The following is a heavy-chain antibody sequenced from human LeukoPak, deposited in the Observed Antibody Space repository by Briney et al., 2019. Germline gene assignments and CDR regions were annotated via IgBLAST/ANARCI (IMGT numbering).Heavy chain of an antibody. CDR3: VRDYRGGWNDY. V-gene: IGHV3-7*01. J-gene: IGHJ4*02. D-gene: IGHD1-26*01. Sequence: GGSLRLSCAATGFTFRKHWMSWVRQTVGKGLECVAKIREDGNEKHYVDSVKGRFTISRDNAKNSLFLQMNNLRVDDTVVYYCVRDYRGGWNDYWGQGTLVTVSS. CDR2: IREDGNEK. CDR1: GFTFRKHW.